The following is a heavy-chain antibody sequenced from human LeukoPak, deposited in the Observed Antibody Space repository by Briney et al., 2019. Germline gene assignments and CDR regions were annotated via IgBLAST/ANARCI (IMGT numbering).Heavy chain of an antibody. J-gene: IGHJ1*01. D-gene: IGHD4-11*01. CDR3: AKDAQRGFDYSNSLQN. V-gene: IGHV3-33*06. CDR2: IWSDGSDK. CDR1: GLTFSHYG. Sequence: GGSLRLSCAASGLTFSHYGMHWVRQTPGAGLQWVAVIWSDGSDKYYAKSVKGRFTISRDNSKNSLFLQMNSLRAEDTAVYYCAKDAQRGFDYSNSLQNWGQGILVTVSS.